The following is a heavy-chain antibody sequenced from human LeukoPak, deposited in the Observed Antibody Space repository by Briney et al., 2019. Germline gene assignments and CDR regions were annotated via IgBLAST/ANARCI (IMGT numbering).Heavy chain of an antibody. CDR3: ARSLVVVAAKASVAFDI. J-gene: IGHJ3*02. CDR1: GFTFSSYW. D-gene: IGHD2-15*01. V-gene: IGHV3-7*05. Sequence: PGGSLRLSCAASGFTFSSYWMSWVRQAPGKGLEWVANIKQDGSEKYYVDSVKGRFTISRDNAKNSMYLQMNSLRAEDTAVYYCARSLVVVAAKASVAFDIWGQGKMVTVSS. CDR2: IKQDGSEK.